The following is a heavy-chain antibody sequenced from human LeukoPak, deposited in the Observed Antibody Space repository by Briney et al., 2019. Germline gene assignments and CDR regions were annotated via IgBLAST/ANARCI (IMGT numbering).Heavy chain of an antibody. CDR2: ISWNSGSI. CDR1: GFTFDDYA. V-gene: IGHV3-9*01. J-gene: IGHJ4*02. Sequence: PGRSLRLSCAASGFTFDDYAMHWVRQAPGKGLEWVSGISWNSGSIGYADSVKGRFTISRDNAKNSLYLQMNSLRAEDTALYYCAESRGVAGTSYFDYWGQGTLVTVSS. CDR3: AESRGVAGTSYFDY. D-gene: IGHD6-19*01.